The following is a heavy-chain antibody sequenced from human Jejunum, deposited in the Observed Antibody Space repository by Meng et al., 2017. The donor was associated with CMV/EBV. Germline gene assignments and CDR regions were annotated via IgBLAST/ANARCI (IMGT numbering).Heavy chain of an antibody. CDR3: AISPNDVLLPVAMTG. CDR2: IKEDGSEQ. V-gene: IGHV3-7*03. CDR1: FTFSNYW. Sequence: FTFSNYWISWVRQAPGKGLEWVANIKEDGSEQYYVDSVKGRFTISRDNAKKSLYLQMNSLKAEDTAVYYSAISPNDVLLPVAMTGWGQGTLVTVSS. D-gene: IGHD3-9*01. J-gene: IGHJ4*01.